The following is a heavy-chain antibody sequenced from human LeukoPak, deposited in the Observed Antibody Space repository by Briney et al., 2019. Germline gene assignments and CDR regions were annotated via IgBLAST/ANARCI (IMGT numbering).Heavy chain of an antibody. CDR1: GYSISSGYY. J-gene: IGHJ4*02. CDR2: IYHSGST. CDR3: AGPGYHFDY. Sequence: SETLSLTCAVSGYSISSGYYWGWIRQPPGKGLEWIGSIYHSGSTYYNPSLKSRVTISVDTPKNQFSLKLCSVTAADTAVYYCAGPGYHFDYWGQGTLVTVSA. D-gene: IGHD3-9*01. V-gene: IGHV4-38-2*01.